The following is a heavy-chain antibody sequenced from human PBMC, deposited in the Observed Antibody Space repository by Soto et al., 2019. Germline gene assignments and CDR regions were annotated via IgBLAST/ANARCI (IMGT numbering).Heavy chain of an antibody. Sequence: QVQLVESGGGVVQPGRSLRLSCAASGFTFSSYGMHWVRQAPGKGLEWVAVIWYDGSNKYYADSVKGRFTISRDNSKNTLYLQMNSLRAEDTAVYYCARDATWLQLRGYFDYWGQGTLVTVSS. J-gene: IGHJ4*02. CDR1: GFTFSSYG. V-gene: IGHV3-33*01. CDR3: ARDATWLQLRGYFDY. D-gene: IGHD5-12*01. CDR2: IWYDGSNK.